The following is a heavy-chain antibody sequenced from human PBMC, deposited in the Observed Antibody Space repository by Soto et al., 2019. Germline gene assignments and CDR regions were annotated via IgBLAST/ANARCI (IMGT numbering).Heavy chain of an antibody. CDR2: INHSGST. CDR1: GGSFSGYY. D-gene: IGHD2-2*01. CDR3: AREGIVVVPAAIPYYYYGMDV. V-gene: IGHV4-34*01. J-gene: IGHJ6*02. Sequence: SETLSLTCAVYGGSFSGYYWSWIRQPPGKGLEWIGEINHSGSTNYYPSLKSRVTISVDTSKNQFSLKLSSVTAADTAVYYCAREGIVVVPAAIPYYYYGMDVWGQGTTVTVSS.